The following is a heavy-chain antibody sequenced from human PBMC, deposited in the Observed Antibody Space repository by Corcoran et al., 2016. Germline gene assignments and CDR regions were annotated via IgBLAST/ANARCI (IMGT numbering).Heavy chain of an antibody. CDR1: GFTFSDSA. Sequence: EVQLVESGGDLVQPGGSLRLSCAASGFTFSDSAIHWVRQASGKGLEWVGRIRSRPNSYATAYAASLGGRFTISRDDSKNTAYLQMNSLKTEDTAVDYCTRGIGGYGMDVWGQGTTVTGSS. J-gene: IGHJ6*02. V-gene: IGHV3-73*02. CDR2: IRSRPNSYAT. D-gene: IGHD3-16*01. CDR3: TRGIGGYGMDV.